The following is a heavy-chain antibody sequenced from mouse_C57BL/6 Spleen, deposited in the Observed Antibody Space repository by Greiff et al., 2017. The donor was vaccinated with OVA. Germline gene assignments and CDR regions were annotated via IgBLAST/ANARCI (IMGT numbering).Heavy chain of an antibody. D-gene: IGHD1-1*01. CDR1: GFTFSSYA. CDR2: ISSGGDYI. J-gene: IGHJ1*03. V-gene: IGHV5-9-1*02. Sequence: EVKVVESGEGLVKPGGSLKLSCAASGFTFSSYAMSWVRQTPEKRLEWVAYISSGGDYIYYADTVKGRFTISRDNARNTLYLQMSSLKSEDTAMYYCTRDVITTVVAHWYFDVWGTGTTVTVSS. CDR3: TRDVITTVVAHWYFDV.